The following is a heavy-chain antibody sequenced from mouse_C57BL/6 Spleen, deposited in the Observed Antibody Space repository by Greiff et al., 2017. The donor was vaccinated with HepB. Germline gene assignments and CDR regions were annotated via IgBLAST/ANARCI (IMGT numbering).Heavy chain of an antibody. CDR3: ARQGSSGYAYAMDY. Sequence: QVQLKQPGAELVKPGASVKLSCKASGYTFTSYWMHWVKQRPGQGLEWIGMIHPNSGSTNYNEKFKSKATLTVDKSSSTAYMQLSSLTSEDSAVYYCARQGSSGYAYAMDYWGQGTSVTVSS. CDR1: GYTFTSYW. J-gene: IGHJ4*01. V-gene: IGHV1-64*01. CDR2: IHPNSGST. D-gene: IGHD3-2*02.